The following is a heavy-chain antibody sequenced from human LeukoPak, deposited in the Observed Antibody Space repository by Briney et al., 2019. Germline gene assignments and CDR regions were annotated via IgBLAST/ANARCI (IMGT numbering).Heavy chain of an antibody. CDR1: GGSFSGYY. J-gene: IGHJ6*03. CDR3: ARRYYYYYYMDV. V-gene: IGHV4-34*01. CDR2: INHSGST. Sequence: SESLSLTCAVYGGSFSGYYWSWIRQPPGKGVEWIGEINHSGSTNYNPSLKSRVTISVDTSKNQFSLELSSVTAADTAVYYCARRYYYYYYMDVWGKGTTVTVSS.